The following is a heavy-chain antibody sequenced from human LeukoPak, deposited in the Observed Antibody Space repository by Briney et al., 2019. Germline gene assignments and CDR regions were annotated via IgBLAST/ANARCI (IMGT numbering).Heavy chain of an antibody. CDR1: GFPFSSYA. CDR2: ISYDGSNK. Sequence: GGSLRLSCAASGFPFSSYAMHWVRQAPGKGLEWVAVISYDGSNKYYADSVKGRFTISRDNSKNTLYLQMNSLRAEDTAVYYCAREGFDSSGYSFDYWGQGTLVTVSS. J-gene: IGHJ4*02. V-gene: IGHV3-30-3*01. D-gene: IGHD3-22*01. CDR3: AREGFDSSGYSFDY.